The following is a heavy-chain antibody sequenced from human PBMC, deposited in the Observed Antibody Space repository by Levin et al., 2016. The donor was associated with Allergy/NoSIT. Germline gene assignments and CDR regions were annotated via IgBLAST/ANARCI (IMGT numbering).Heavy chain of an antibody. CDR3: ARDGSGRPPFNDY. J-gene: IGHJ4*02. CDR1: GGTFSSYA. CDR2: IIPILGIA. Sequence: SVKVSCKASGGTFSSYAISWVRQAPGQGLEWMGRIIPILGIANYAQKFQGRVTITADKSTSTAYMELSSLRSEDTAVYYCARDGSGRPPFNDYWGQGTLVTVSS. V-gene: IGHV1-69*04. D-gene: IGHD1-26*01.